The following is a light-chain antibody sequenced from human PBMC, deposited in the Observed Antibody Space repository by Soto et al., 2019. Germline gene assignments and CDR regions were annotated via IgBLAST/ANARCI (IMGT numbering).Light chain of an antibody. CDR1: SSDVGGYNS. CDR3: SSYTSTSSYV. CDR2: EVS. V-gene: IGLV2-14*03. Sequence: QSVLTEPACVSVSPGQSNTVSCTGTSSDVGGYNSVSWYQQHPGKPPKLIIYEVSNRPSGVSDRFSGSKSGNTASLTISGLQAEDGADYYCSSYTSTSSYVFATGTRSPS. J-gene: IGLJ1*01.